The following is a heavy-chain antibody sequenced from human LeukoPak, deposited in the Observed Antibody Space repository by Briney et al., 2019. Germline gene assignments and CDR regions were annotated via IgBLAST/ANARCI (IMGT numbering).Heavy chain of an antibody. CDR1: GFTFSSSA. V-gene: IGHV3-30*03. D-gene: IGHD3-3*01. CDR2: ISYDESNK. CDR3: ARGTDTKPFWSGYWVDV. J-gene: IGHJ6*02. Sequence: GRSLRLSCAASGFTFSSSAMHWVRQAPGKGLEWVAVISYDESNKYYPDSVKGRFTISKDSSKNTLYLQMNSLRAEDTAVYYCARGTDTKPFWSGYWVDVWGQGTTVTVSS.